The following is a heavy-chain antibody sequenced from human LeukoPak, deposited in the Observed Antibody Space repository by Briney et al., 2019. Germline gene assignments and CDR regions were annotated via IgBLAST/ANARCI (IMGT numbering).Heavy chain of an antibody. CDR3: ARGGGLDV. Sequence: GGSLRLSCVASGFTFSTYAMNWVRHTPAKGFEWVAGISGDGLTADYADFVEGRFIISRDNAKNSLYLQMSNLRAEDTAVYFCARGGGLDVWDQGATVTVSS. V-gene: IGHV3-23*01. CDR2: ISGDGLTA. J-gene: IGHJ6*02. D-gene: IGHD3-16*01. CDR1: GFTFSTYA.